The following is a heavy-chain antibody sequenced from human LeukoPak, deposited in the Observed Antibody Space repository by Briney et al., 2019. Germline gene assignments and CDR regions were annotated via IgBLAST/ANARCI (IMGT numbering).Heavy chain of an antibody. CDR3: AKSFRELRIISMDV. Sequence: PGGSLRLSCAASGFTFSSYAMSWVRQAPGKGLEWVSAISGSGGSTYYADSVKGRFTISRDNSKNTLYLQMNSLRAEDTAVYYCAKSFRELRIISMDVWGQGTTVTVSS. D-gene: IGHD1-26*01. CDR1: GFTFSSYA. J-gene: IGHJ6*02. CDR2: ISGSGGST. V-gene: IGHV3-23*01.